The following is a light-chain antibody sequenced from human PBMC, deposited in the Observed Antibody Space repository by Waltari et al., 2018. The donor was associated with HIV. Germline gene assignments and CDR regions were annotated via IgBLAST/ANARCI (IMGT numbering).Light chain of an antibody. Sequence: IVLTQSPGTLSLSPGERATLSCRASQSVGSAFLAWYQQKPGQAPRLLIYGASNRPTGVPDRFTGSGSGTDFTHTINKLEPEDFAVYYCQHYARSPYTCGQGTKVAIK. CDR2: GAS. V-gene: IGKV3-20*01. CDR1: QSVGSAF. CDR3: QHYARSPYT. J-gene: IGKJ2*01.